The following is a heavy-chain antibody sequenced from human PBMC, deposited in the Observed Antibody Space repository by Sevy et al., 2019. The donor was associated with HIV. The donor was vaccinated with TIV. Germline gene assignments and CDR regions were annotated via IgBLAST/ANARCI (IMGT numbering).Heavy chain of an antibody. Sequence: AAVKVSCKASGGPFNTYAITWIRQAPGQGLERMGGIIPLFGTTNYSQKFQGRVTITADESRTTAYLEVSSLRSEDTAVYCCTSDVGGSVRLERLTSYYGVDVWGQGTPVSVSS. CDR1: GGPFNTYA. CDR2: IIPLFGTT. V-gene: IGHV1-69*13. CDR3: TSDVGGSVRLERLTSYYGVDV. D-gene: IGHD1-1*01. J-gene: IGHJ6*02.